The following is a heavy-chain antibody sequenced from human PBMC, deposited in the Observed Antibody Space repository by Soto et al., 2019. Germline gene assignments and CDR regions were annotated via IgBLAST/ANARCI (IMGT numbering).Heavy chain of an antibody. J-gene: IGHJ4*02. Sequence: ASVKVSCKASGYTFTSYGISWVRQAPGQGLEWMGWISAYNGNTNYAQKLQGRVTITRDTSASTAYMELSSLRSEDTAVYYCARDTDLTLVTTLDYWGQGTPVTVSS. CDR1: GYTFTSYG. CDR3: ARDTDLTLVTTLDY. V-gene: IGHV1-18*04. CDR2: ISAYNGNT. D-gene: IGHD4-17*01.